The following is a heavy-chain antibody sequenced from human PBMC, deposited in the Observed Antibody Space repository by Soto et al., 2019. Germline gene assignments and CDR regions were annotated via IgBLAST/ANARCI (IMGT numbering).Heavy chain of an antibody. J-gene: IGHJ6*02. CDR1: GGPIRSYNW. CDR2: IHHDGGT. V-gene: IGHV4-4*01. CDR3: ARRPSAYSAMDV. Sequence: QVQLQESGPGLVEPAGTLSLTCAVSGGPIRSYNWWSWVRQPPGKGLEWIGEIHHDGGTNYNTSLKTPVTIAVDHAQNHLSLNLNSLTAADAALHCTARRPSAYSAMDVWGQGTTVTGPS.